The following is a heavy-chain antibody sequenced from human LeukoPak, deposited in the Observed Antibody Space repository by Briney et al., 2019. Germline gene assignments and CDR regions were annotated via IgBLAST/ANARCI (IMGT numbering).Heavy chain of an antibody. CDR2: IIPIFGTA. J-gene: IGHJ4*02. D-gene: IGHD3-10*01. CDR3: ARVSRTSMVRGIITFDY. CDR1: GGTFSSYA. V-gene: IGHV1-69*13. Sequence: SVKVSXKASGGTFSSYAISWVRQAPGQGLEWMGGIIPIFGTANYAQKFQGRVTITADESTSTAYMEVSSLRSEDTAVYYCARVSRTSMVRGIITFDYWGPGTLVTVPS.